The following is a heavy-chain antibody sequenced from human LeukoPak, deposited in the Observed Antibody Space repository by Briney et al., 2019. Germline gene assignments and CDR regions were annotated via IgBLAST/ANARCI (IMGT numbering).Heavy chain of an antibody. CDR3: AELGITMIGGV. CDR1: GFTFSSYA. J-gene: IGHJ6*04. D-gene: IGHD3-10*02. V-gene: IGHV3-30*04. Sequence: GGSLRLSCAASGFTFSSYAMHWVRQAPGKGLEWVAVISYDGSNKYYADSVKGRFTISRDNAKNSLYLQTNSLRDEDTAVYYCAELGITMIGGVWGKGTTVTISS. CDR2: ISYDGSNK.